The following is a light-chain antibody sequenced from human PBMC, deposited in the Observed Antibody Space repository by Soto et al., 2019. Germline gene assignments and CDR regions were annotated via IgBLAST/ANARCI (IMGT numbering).Light chain of an antibody. Sequence: IQMTQSPSSLSASVEDGATFTCGPVRAFRIALGWYQQNPGNPPNRLINPPPSLQRWFPSGFRGSGCETEFTLTISNLQPEDFASYYCLQHKSYPSTSGGATKVDI. CDR3: LQHKSYPST. CDR1: RAFRIA. CDR2: PPP. V-gene: IGKV1-17*02. J-gene: IGKJ4*01.